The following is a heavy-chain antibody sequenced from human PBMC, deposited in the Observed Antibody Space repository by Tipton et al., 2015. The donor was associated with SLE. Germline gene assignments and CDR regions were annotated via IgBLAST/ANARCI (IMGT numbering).Heavy chain of an antibody. Sequence: SLRLSCAASGFTFSSYAMRWVLQAHGNGLVWVSAISGSGGSTYYADSVKIRFTISRDNAKNSLYLQMNSLRAEDTAVYYCARDPRPSHFGVVIIPAPWGQGSLFTVPS. D-gene: IGHD3-3*01. V-gene: IGHV3-23*01. J-gene: IGHJ5*02. CDR1: GFTFSSYA. CDR2: ISGSGGST. CDR3: ARDPRPSHFGVVIIPAP.